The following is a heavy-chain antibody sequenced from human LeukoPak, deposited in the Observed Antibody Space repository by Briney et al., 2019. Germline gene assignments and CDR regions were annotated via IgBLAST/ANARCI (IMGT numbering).Heavy chain of an antibody. CDR1: GGSFSGYY. D-gene: IGHD4-23*01. CDR3: ARGRDYGGKPFSW. V-gene: IGHV4-34*01. J-gene: IGHJ4*02. CDR2: INHSGST. Sequence: SETLSLTCAVYGGSFSGYYCSWNRQPPGKGLEWIGEINHSGSTNYNPSLKSRVTISVDTSKNQFSLKLSSVTAADTAVYYCARGRDYGGKPFSWWGQGTLVTVSS.